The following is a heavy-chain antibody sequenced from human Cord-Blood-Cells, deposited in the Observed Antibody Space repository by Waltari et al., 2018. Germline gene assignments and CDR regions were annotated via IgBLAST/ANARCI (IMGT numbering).Heavy chain of an antibody. CDR2: IYYSGST. V-gene: IGHV4-31*03. D-gene: IGHD5-12*01. CDR1: GGSISSGGYY. J-gene: IGHJ6*03. CDR3: ARVIPVDIVATMGPLYYYYMDV. Sequence: QVQLQESGPGLVKPSQTLSLTCTVSGGSISSGGYYWSWIRQPPRKGLEWIGYIYYSGSTYYNPSLKSRVTISVDTSKNQFSLKLSSVTAADTAVYYCARVIPVDIVATMGPLYYYYMDVWGKGTTVTVSS.